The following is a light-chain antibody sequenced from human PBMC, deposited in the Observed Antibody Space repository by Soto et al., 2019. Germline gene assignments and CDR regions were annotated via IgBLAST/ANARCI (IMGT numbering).Light chain of an antibody. J-gene: IGLJ2*01. Sequence: SYELTQPPSVSVAPGQTAKITCGGTNIGSKSVHWYQQRPGQAPVLVVYDDFDRPSGIPERFSGSNSGNTATLTISRVEAGDEADYFCQVWDGSSDLVVFGGGTKLTVL. CDR2: DDF. CDR1: NIGSKS. V-gene: IGLV3-21*02. CDR3: QVWDGSSDLVV.